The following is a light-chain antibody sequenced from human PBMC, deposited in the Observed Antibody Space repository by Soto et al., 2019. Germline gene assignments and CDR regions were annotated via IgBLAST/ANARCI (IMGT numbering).Light chain of an antibody. J-gene: IGLJ1*01. V-gene: IGLV2-14*01. CDR1: SSDVGAYNY. Sequence: QSALTQPASVSGAPGQSITISCTGTSSDVGAYNYVSWYQQYPGTAPKHMIYEVSNRPSSVSDRFSGTKSGNTASLTISGLQAEDEADYRCISYTTRDTYVFGTGTKLTVL. CDR3: ISYTTRDTYV. CDR2: EVS.